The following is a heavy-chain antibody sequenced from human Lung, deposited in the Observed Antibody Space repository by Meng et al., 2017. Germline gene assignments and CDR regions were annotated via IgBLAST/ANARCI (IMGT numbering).Heavy chain of an antibody. CDR3: ARDDSGYADLDS. CDR1: GGSISSNNW. Sequence: QVQLQESGPGLVKPSGTLSLTCAVSGGSISSNNWWSWVRQPPGRGLEWIGEDYNSGSTNYNPSLKSRVIISVNNSKNQFSLKLTSVTAADTAVYYCARDDSGYADLDSWGQGTLVTVSS. J-gene: IGHJ4*02. V-gene: IGHV4-4*02. CDR2: DYNSGST. D-gene: IGHD3-22*01.